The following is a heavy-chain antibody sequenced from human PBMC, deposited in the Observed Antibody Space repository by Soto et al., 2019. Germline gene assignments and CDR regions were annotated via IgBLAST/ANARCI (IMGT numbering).Heavy chain of an antibody. CDR2: IDPSGGIT. D-gene: IGHD3-3*01. CDR1: GYSFTNFH. Sequence: ASVKVSCKASGYSFTNFHIHWVRQAPGQGLEWMGMIDPSGGITRDAQRLQGRITMTRDASTSTVYMELRSLTSEDTAVNYCAFGSRYYVFGSGYYPNYYYYMDVWGKGTTVTVSS. CDR3: AFGSRYYVFGSGYYPNYYYYMDV. J-gene: IGHJ6*03. V-gene: IGHV1-46*01.